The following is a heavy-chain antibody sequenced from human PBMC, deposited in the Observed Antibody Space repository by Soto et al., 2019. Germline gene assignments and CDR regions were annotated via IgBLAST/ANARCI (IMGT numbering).Heavy chain of an antibody. V-gene: IGHV1-18*01. CDR2: ISPYNGNT. CDR3: ARALSVAQYYYYMDV. Sequence: ASVKVSCKASGYTFTSYGISWVRQAPGQGLEWMGWISPYNGNTHYAPQFQGRVTMTTDTLTTTAYMGLRTLRSDDRAIYFCARALSVAQYYYYMDVWGKGTTVTVSS. D-gene: IGHD6-19*01. CDR1: GYTFTSYG. J-gene: IGHJ6*03.